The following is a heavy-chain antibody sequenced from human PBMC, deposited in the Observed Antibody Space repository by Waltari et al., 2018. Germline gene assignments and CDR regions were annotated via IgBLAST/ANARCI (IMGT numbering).Heavy chain of an antibody. CDR3: ARLAPRTYRSPVPGRHYYYGMDV. D-gene: IGHD3-10*01. CDR1: GFRFSNYW. CDR2: SSDDETSI. Sequence: EEQLLESGGGLVQPGDSLRLSCAGSGFRFSNYWMNWVRQAPGKGLVWVVRSSDDETSISYADSVKGRFTSSRDNAKNTVYLQMKRLRVEDTAVYYCARLAPRTYRSPVPGRHYYYGMDVWGQGTTVTVSS. J-gene: IGHJ6*02. V-gene: IGHV3-74*01.